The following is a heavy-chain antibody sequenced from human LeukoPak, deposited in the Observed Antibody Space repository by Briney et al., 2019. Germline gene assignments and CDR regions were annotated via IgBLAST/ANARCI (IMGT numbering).Heavy chain of an antibody. CDR2: ISAYNGNT. D-gene: IGHD6-25*01. CDR1: GYTFTSYG. Sequence: WASVKVSCKASGYTFTSYGISWVRQAPGQGLEWMGWISAYNGNTNYAQKLQGRVTMTTDTSTSTAYMELRSLRSDDTAVYYCARVDSSAYYYYYYGMDVWGQGTTVTVSS. CDR3: ARVDSSAYYYYYYGMDV. V-gene: IGHV1-18*01. J-gene: IGHJ6*02.